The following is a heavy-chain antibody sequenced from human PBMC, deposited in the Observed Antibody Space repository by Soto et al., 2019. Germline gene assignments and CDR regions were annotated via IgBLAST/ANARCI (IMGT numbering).Heavy chain of an antibody. J-gene: IGHJ4*02. D-gene: IGHD2-21*02. CDR1: GFSVTTNGVA. Sequence: QITLKESGPTLVKPTQTLTLTCTVSGFSVTTNGVAVGWIRQPPGKALEWLALIYWDDDRRYSPSLEARLTIRKDTSRNQVVLTMTNMDPVDTVTYFCAQQNQTAYRLFYYWGRVSQVTVSS. V-gene: IGHV2-5*02. CDR2: IYWDDDR. CDR3: AQQNQTAYRLFYY.